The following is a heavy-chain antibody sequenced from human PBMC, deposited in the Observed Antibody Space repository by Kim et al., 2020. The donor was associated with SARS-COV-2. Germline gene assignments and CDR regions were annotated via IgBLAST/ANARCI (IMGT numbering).Heavy chain of an antibody. CDR2: NT. CDR3: ATRLGDYLDY. J-gene: IGHJ4*02. Sequence: NTKYSQKFEGRVPITSDTTASTTYMELSSLRSEDTAVYYCATRLGDYLDYWGQGTLVTVSS. V-gene: IGHV1-3*01. D-gene: IGHD4-17*01.